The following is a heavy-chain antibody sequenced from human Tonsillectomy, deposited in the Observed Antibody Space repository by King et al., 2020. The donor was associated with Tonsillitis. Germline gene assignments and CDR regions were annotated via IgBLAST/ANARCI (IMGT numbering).Heavy chain of an antibody. D-gene: IGHD3-22*01. J-gene: IGHJ4*02. CDR2: ISWNSGVI. Sequence: VQLVESGGGLVQPGRSLRLSCAASGFTFDDYALHLVRQGPGKGLEWVSSISWNSGVIDHADSVKGRFTISRDNAKNYLFLQMNSLRAEDTALYYCVKSIDSSSWGVPQTAFDYWGQGTQVFVSS. CDR3: VKSIDSSSWGVPQTAFDY. V-gene: IGHV3-9*01. CDR1: GFTFDDYA.